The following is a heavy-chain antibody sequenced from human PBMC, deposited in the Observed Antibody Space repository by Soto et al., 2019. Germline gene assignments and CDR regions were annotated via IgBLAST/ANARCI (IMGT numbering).Heavy chain of an antibody. CDR3: ARVRRITMIVVVINPPDY. J-gene: IGHJ4*02. D-gene: IGHD3-22*01. V-gene: IGHV3-30-3*01. CDR1: GFTFSSYA. CDR2: ISYDGSNK. Sequence: GGSLRLSCAASGFTFSSYAMHWVRQAPGKGLEWVAVISYDGSNKYYADSVKGLFTISRDNSKNTLYLQMNSLRAEDTAVYYCARVRRITMIVVVINPPDYWGQGTLVTVSS.